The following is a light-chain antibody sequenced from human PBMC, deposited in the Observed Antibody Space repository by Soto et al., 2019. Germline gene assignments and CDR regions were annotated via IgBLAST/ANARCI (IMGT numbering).Light chain of an antibody. CDR3: AQLLVNDIWV. CDR1: SSEVGGYKC. V-gene: IGLV2-8*01. J-gene: IGLJ3*02. CDR2: EVT. Sequence: QSALTQPPSASGSPGQSVTISCTGTSSEVGGYKCVSWYQQYPGKAPKLMIYEVTKRPSGVPDRFSGSKSGNTASLTVSGLQARSEADYYCAQLLVNDIWVFGGGTKLTVL.